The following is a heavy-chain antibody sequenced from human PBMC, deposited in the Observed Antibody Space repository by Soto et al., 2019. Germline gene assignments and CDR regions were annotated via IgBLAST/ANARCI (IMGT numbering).Heavy chain of an antibody. J-gene: IGHJ5*02. CDR3: AGGVPAALGSVYNRFDP. Sequence: GASVKVSCKPSGGAYSSYAISWVRQAPGQGLEWMGGVVPILRRAAYAQKFQGRVTVTADEAASTAYMDLTSLRSENTAVYYCAGGVPAALGSVYNRFDPWGQGTLVTVSS. CDR2: VVPILRRA. V-gene: IGHV1-69*10. D-gene: IGHD2-2*01. CDR1: GGAYSSYA.